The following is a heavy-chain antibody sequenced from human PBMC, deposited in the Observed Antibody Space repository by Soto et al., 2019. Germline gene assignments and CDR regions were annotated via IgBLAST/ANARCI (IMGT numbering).Heavy chain of an antibody. Sequence: SVKVSCKASGGTFSSYAISWVRQAPGQGLEWMGGIIPIFGTANYAQKFQGRVTITADKSTSTAYMELSSLRSEDTAVYYCARDSPDYYGSGTPSWFAPWGQGTLVTVSS. D-gene: IGHD3-10*01. CDR3: ARDSPDYYGSGTPSWFAP. V-gene: IGHV1-69*06. CDR1: GGTFSSYA. CDR2: IIPIFGTA. J-gene: IGHJ5*02.